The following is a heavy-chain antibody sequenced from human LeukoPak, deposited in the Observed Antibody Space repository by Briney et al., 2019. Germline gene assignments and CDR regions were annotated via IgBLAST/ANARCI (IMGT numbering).Heavy chain of an antibody. Sequence: GGSLRLSCAASGFTFSSYSMSWVRQAPGKGLEWVANIKQDGSEKYYVDSVKGRFTISRDNAKNSLYLQMNSLRAEDTAVYYCARVDRNDAFDIWGQGTMVTVSS. D-gene: IGHD2-2*03. CDR3: ARVDRNDAFDI. J-gene: IGHJ3*02. CDR1: GFTFSSYS. V-gene: IGHV3-7*01. CDR2: IKQDGSEK.